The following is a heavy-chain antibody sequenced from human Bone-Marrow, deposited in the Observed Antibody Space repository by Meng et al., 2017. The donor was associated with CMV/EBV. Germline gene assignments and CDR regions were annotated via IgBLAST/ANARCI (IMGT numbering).Heavy chain of an antibody. V-gene: IGHV3-33*06. D-gene: IGHD3-22*01. Sequence: GGSLRLSCAASGFTFSSYGMHWVRQAPGKGLEWVAVIWYDGSNKYYADSVKGRFTIARDNSKNTLYLQMNSLRAEDTAVYYCAKDLLPLIRSPYGMDVWGQGTTVTGSS. CDR2: IWYDGSNK. CDR1: GFTFSSYG. J-gene: IGHJ6*01. CDR3: AKDLLPLIRSPYGMDV.